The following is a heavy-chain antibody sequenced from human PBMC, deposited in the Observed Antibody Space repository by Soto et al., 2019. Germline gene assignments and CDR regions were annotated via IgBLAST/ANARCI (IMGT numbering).Heavy chain of an antibody. D-gene: IGHD4-17*01. J-gene: IGHJ5*02. CDR1: GFTFSSYG. CDR2: ISYDGSNK. Sequence: QVQLVESGGGVVQPGRSLRLSCAASGFTFSSYGMHWVRQAPGKGLEWVAVISYDGSNKYYADSVKGRFTISRDNSKNPLYLQMNSLRAEDTAVYYCAKDLAYGDYVGWFDPWGQGTLVTVSS. CDR3: AKDLAYGDYVGWFDP. V-gene: IGHV3-30*18.